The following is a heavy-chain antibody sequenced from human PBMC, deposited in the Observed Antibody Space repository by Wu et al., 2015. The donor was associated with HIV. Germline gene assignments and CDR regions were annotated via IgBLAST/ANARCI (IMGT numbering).Heavy chain of an antibody. CDR1: GYIFSNYD. V-gene: IGHV1-8*01. Sequence: QVQLVQSGAEVKKPGASVRVSCQASGYIFSNYDINWVRQAPGQGLEWMGWMNPDNGNTAFAQKFQGRVTMTRYTSISTAYMELRSLRFDDAALYYCARGLTGPMMTGALRYWGQGTLVAVSP. D-gene: IGHD3-9*01. J-gene: IGHJ4*02. CDR2: MNPDNGNT. CDR3: ARGLTGPMMTGALRY.